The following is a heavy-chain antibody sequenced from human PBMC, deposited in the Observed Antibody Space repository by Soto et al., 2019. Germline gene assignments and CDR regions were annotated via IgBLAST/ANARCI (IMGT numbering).Heavy chain of an antibody. CDR3: ARGGYGMDV. J-gene: IGHJ6*02. CDR2: IYYSGST. CDR1: GGFSSSYY. Sequence: SETLSLTCTVSGGFSSSYYWSWIRQPPGKGLELIGYIYYSGSTKYNPSLKSRVTIYIDTSKNQFSLKLSSVTDADTAVYYCARGGYGMDVWGQGTTVTVSS. V-gene: IGHV4-59*01.